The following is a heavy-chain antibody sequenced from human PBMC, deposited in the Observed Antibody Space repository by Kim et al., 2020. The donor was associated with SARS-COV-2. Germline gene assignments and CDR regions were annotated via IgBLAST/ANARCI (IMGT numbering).Heavy chain of an antibody. D-gene: IGHD3-16*01. CDR2: IKSKTDGGTT. CDR1: GFTFSNAW. J-gene: IGHJ4*02. Sequence: GGSLRLSCAASGFTFSNAWMSWVRQAPGKGLEWVGRIKSKTDGGTTDYAAPVKGRFTISRDDSKNTLYLQMNSLKTEDTAVYYCTTDRIPYLRLGEFNWGQGTLVTVSS. CDR3: TTDRIPYLRLGEFN. V-gene: IGHV3-15*01.